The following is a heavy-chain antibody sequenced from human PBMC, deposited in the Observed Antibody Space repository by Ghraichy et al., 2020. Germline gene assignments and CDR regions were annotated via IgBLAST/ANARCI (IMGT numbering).Heavy chain of an antibody. D-gene: IGHD2-2*01. CDR3: GRGESKLGYCSGTSCPFDY. CDR1: GVSFSGYF. Sequence: SQTLSLTCAVYGVSFSGYFWGWIRQPPGKGLEWIGQINQSGSTKYNPSLKSRVTISVDMSKKQFLLELTSVTAADTAVYYCGRGESKLGYCSGTSCPFDYWGQGTLVTVSS. CDR2: INQSGST. J-gene: IGHJ4*02. V-gene: IGHV4-34*01.